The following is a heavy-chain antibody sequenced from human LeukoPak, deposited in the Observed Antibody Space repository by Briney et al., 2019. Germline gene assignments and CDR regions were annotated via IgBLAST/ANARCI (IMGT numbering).Heavy chain of an antibody. D-gene: IGHD4-17*01. CDR1: GFTFSSYA. V-gene: IGHV3-23*01. CDR3: ARDPRPYTVSGLLDS. CDR2: ISGSGGST. Sequence: GGSLRLSCAASGFTFSSYAMSWVRQAPGKGLEWVSAISGSGGSTYYADSLKGRFTISRDNAKNSLYLQMSSLRAEDTAMYYCARDPRPYTVSGLLDSWGQGTLVTVSS. J-gene: IGHJ4*02.